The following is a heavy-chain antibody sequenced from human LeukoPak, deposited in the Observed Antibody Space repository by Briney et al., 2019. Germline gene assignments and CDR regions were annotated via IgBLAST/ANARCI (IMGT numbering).Heavy chain of an antibody. CDR1: GFTFDNFA. CDR2: ITGSGGST. D-gene: IGHD3-10*01. V-gene: IGHV3-23*01. J-gene: IGHJ4*02. CDR3: ARGLFDFDY. Sequence: PGGSLRLSCAPSGFTFDNFAMTWVCQAPGKGLEWVSEITGSGGSTYYADSVKGRFTISRDNSKNTLYLQMNSLRAEDTAIYYCARGLFDFDYWGQGTLVTVSS.